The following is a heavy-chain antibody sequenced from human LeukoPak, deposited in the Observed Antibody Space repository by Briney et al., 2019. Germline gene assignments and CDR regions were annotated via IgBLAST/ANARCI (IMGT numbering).Heavy chain of an antibody. J-gene: IGHJ6*02. Sequence: SETLSLTCAVYGGSFSGYYWSWIRQPPGKGLEWIGEINHSGSTNYNPSLKSRVTISVDTSKNQVSLQVSSVTAADSAIYYCARFGVDYDMDVWGHGTTVTVFS. D-gene: IGHD3-16*01. V-gene: IGHV4-34*01. CDR1: GGSFSGYY. CDR2: INHSGST. CDR3: ARFGVDYDMDV.